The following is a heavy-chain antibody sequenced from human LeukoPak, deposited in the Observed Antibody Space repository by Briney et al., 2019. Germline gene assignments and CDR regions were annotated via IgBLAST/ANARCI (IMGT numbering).Heavy chain of an antibody. Sequence: GGSLRLSCAASGFTFSSYAMSWVRQAPGKGLEWVSAFSGGGGSTYYADSVKGRFTISRDNSRNTLHLQMNSLRAEDTAVYYCAKLIAATGTGYWGQGTLVTVSS. CDR1: GFTFSSYA. CDR2: FSGGGGST. V-gene: IGHV3-23*01. J-gene: IGHJ4*02. D-gene: IGHD6-13*01. CDR3: AKLIAATGTGY.